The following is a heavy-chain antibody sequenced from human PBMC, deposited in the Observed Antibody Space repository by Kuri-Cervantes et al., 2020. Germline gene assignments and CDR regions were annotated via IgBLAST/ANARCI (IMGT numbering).Heavy chain of an antibody. J-gene: IGHJ5*02. CDR3: ARQQQQLRLYNWFDP. Sequence: SETLSLTCTVSGESIISYYWSWIRQPPGKGLEWIGYIYYTGSTNYNPSLKSRVTISVDTSKNQFSLKLSSVTAADTAVYYCARQQQQLRLYNWFDPWGQGTLVTVSS. V-gene: IGHV4-59*01. D-gene: IGHD6-13*01. CDR2: IYYTGST. CDR1: GESIISYY.